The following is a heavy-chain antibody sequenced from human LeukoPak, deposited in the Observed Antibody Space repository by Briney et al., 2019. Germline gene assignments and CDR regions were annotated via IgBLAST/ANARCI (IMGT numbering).Heavy chain of an antibody. D-gene: IGHD3-10*01. CDR2: IYTSGST. V-gene: IGHV4-4*07. CDR3: ARDPPPDYYGSGSRSLGYYMDV. Sequence: SETLSLTCTVSGGSISSYYWSWLRQPAGKGLEWIGRIYTSGSTNYNPSLKSRVTMSVDTSKNQFSLKLSSVTAADTAVYYCARDPPPDYYGSGSRSLGYYMDVWGKGTTVTVSS. J-gene: IGHJ6*03. CDR1: GGSISSYY.